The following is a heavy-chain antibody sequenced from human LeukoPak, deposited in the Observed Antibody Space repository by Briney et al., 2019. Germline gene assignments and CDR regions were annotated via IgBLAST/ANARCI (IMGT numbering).Heavy chain of an antibody. CDR2: IYTSGST. CDR3: ARGDYSNAIDY. Sequence: SETLSLTCTVSGGSISSGSYYWSWIRQPAGKGLEWIGRIYTSGSTNYNPSLKSRVTISVDTSKNQFSLKLSSVTAADTAVYYCARGDYSNAIDYWGQGTLVTVSS. V-gene: IGHV4-61*02. D-gene: IGHD4-11*01. J-gene: IGHJ4*02. CDR1: GGSISSGSYY.